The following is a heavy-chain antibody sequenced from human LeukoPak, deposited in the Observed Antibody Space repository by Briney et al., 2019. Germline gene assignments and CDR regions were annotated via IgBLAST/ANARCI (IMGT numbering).Heavy chain of an antibody. Sequence: GGSLRLSCAASGFTFSSYGMHWVRQAPGKGLEWVAVISYDGSNKYYADSVKGRFTISRDNSKNTLYLQMNSLRAEDTAVYYCAKDRGWLQLDYWGQGTLVTVSS. CDR1: GFTFSSYG. V-gene: IGHV3-30*18. CDR2: ISYDGSNK. CDR3: AKDRGWLQLDY. D-gene: IGHD5-24*01. J-gene: IGHJ4*02.